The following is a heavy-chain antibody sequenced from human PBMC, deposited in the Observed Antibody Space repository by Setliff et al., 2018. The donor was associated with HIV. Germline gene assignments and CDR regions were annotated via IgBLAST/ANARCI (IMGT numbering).Heavy chain of an antibody. D-gene: IGHD3-10*01. Sequence: ASVKVSCKASGYSFTSYDINWVRQATGQGLEWMGGIIPLFGTSNYALKFQGRVTITANESTNTAHMELSSLRSVDTAMYYCATVFYYDSESFSLDYWGQGMLVTVSS. CDR1: GYSFTSYD. CDR3: ATVFYYDSESFSLDY. V-gene: IGHV1-69*13. J-gene: IGHJ4*02. CDR2: IIPLFGTS.